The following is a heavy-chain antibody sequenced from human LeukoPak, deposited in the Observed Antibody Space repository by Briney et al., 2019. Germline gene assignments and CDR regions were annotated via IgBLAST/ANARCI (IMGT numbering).Heavy chain of an antibody. D-gene: IGHD3-22*01. CDR2: ISYDGSNK. Sequence: GGFLRLSCAASGFTFSSYAMHWVRQAPGKGLEWVAVISYDGSNKYYADSVKGRFTISRDNSKNTLYLQTNSLRAEDTAVYYCAREEYYYDSSGYFDYWGQGTLVTVSS. V-gene: IGHV3-30-3*01. J-gene: IGHJ4*02. CDR1: GFTFSSYA. CDR3: AREEYYYDSSGYFDY.